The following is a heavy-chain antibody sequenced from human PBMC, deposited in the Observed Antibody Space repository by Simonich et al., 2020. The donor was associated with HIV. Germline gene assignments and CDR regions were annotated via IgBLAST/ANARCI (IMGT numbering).Heavy chain of an antibody. CDR2: ISNSSSYI. Sequence: EVQLVESGGGLVKPGGSLRLSCAASGFTFSSYSMNWVRQAPGKGLEWVSSISNSSSYIYSADSVKGRFTISRDNAKNSMYRQMNSLRAEDTAVYYWARDGRKGSSTSCSDYWGQGTLVTVSS. CDR1: GFTFSSYS. CDR3: ARDGRKGSSTSCSDY. J-gene: IGHJ4*02. V-gene: IGHV3-21*01. D-gene: IGHD2-2*01.